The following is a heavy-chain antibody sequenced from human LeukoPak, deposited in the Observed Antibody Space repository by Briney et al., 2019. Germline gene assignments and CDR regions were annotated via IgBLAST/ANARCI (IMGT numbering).Heavy chain of an antibody. CDR2: MSYDGSDK. CDR3: ARDGVWRTVGSGWYEFRMDV. CDR1: GFTFSSYG. D-gene: IGHD6-19*01. Sequence: GGSLRLSCAASGFTFSSYGMHWVRQAPGKGLEWVALMSYDGSDKYYADPLKGRFTISRDTSKNTLYLQVNSLKTEDTAVYYCARDGVWRTVGSGWYEFRMDVWGQGTTVTVSS. V-gene: IGHV3-30*03. J-gene: IGHJ6*02.